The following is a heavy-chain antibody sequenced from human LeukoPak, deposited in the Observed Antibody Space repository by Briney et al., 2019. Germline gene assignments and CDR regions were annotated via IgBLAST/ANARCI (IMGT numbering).Heavy chain of an antibody. V-gene: IGHV4-39*07. CDR3: ARVSRDYGDYDY. J-gene: IGHJ4*02. Sequence: SETLSLTCTVSGDSISSSSYYWGWIRQPPGKGLEWIGSIYYGGSTYYNPSLKSRVTISVDKSKNQFSLKLSSVTAADTAVYYCARVSRDYGDYDYWGQGTLVTVSS. D-gene: IGHD4-17*01. CDR1: GDSISSSSYY. CDR2: IYYGGST.